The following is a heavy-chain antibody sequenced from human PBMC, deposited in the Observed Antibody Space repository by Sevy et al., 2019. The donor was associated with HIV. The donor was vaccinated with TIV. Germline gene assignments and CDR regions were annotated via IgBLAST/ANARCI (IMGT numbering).Heavy chain of an antibody. CDR2: IGYDGSNK. Sequence: GGSLRLSCAASGFTPSTYGMHWVRQAPGKGLEWVAVIGYDGSNKYYPDSVKGRFTISRDNSKNTLFLHMDSLRAEDTAVYYCARDPRMYGDYLLAYFDYWGQGTLVTVSS. D-gene: IGHD2-8*01. CDR1: GFTPSTYG. V-gene: IGHV3-33*01. J-gene: IGHJ4*02. CDR3: ARDPRMYGDYLLAYFDY.